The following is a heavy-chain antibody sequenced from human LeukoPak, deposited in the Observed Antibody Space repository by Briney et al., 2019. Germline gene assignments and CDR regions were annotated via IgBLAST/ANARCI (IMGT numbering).Heavy chain of an antibody. CDR3: ARGQYYYDSSGYYPLD. CDR2: ISGGST. V-gene: IGHV3-38-3*01. J-gene: IGHJ4*02. D-gene: IGHD3-22*01. Sequence: PGGSLRLSCAASGFTVSSNEMSWVRQAPGKGLEWVSSISGGSTYYADSVKGRFTISRDNAKNSLYLQMNSLRAEDTAVYYCARGQYYYDSSGYYPLDWGQGTLVTVSS. CDR1: GFTVSSNE.